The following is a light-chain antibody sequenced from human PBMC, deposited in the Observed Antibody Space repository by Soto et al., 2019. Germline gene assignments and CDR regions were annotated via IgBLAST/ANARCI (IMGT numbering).Light chain of an antibody. CDR2: GAS. Sequence: EIVLTQSPGTLSLSPGERATLSCRASQSVSSSYLAWYQQKPGQAPRLLIYGASSRATGIPDRFSGSGSGTDFTLTISRLEPEDFAVYYCQQYGSSPQVTFGPGT. CDR3: QQYGSSPQVT. CDR1: QSVSSSY. J-gene: IGKJ3*01. V-gene: IGKV3-20*01.